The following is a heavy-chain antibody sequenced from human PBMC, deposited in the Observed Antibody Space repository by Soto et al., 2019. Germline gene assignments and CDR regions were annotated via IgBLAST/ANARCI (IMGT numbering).Heavy chain of an antibody. CDR1: GGSISSYY. CDR2: IYYSGST. J-gene: IGHJ4*02. Sequence: PSETLSLTCTVSGGSISSYYWSWIRQPPGKGLEWIGYIYYSGSTNYNPSLKSRVTISVDTSKNQFSLKLSSVTAADTAVYYCARVTGSGTGPFDYWGQGTRVTVSS. V-gene: IGHV4-59*01. D-gene: IGHD3-10*01. CDR3: ARVTGSGTGPFDY.